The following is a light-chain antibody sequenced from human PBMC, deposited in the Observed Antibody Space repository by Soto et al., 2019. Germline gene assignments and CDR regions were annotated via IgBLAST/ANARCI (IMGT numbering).Light chain of an antibody. CDR2: HAS. CDR1: QSVSNN. V-gene: IGKV3-15*01. J-gene: IGKJ4*01. CDR3: QQYNEWPLT. Sequence: EIVMTQSPATLSVSPGERAILSCRASQSVSNNLAWYQQKPGQAPSLLIYHASTSASGIPPRFSGMGSGTSFTLTISSLQSEDFSVYYCQQYNEWPLTFGGGTKVEIK.